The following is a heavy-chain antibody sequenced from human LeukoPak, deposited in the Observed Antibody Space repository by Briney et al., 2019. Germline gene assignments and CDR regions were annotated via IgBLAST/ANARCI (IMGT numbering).Heavy chain of an antibody. CDR3: AGIAARPTIY. CDR1: GGSFSGYY. D-gene: IGHD6-6*01. CDR2: INHSGST. V-gene: IGHV4-34*01. J-gene: IGHJ4*02. Sequence: SETLSLTCAVYGGSFSGYYWSWIRQPPGKGLEWIGEINHSGSTNYNPSLKSRVTISVDTSKNQFSLKLSSVTAADTAVYYCAGIAARPTIYWGQGTLVTVSS.